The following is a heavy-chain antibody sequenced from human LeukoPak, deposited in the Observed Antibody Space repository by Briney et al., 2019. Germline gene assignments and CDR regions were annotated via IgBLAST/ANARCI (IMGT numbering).Heavy chain of an antibody. Sequence: SETLSLTCTVSGGSISSSSYYWGWIRQPPGKGLEWIGSIYYSGSTYYNPSLESRVTISIDTSKNRFSLKLNSVTASDTAVYYCARLVDRLMFDYWGQGTQVTVSS. D-gene: IGHD2-21*02. J-gene: IGHJ4*02. V-gene: IGHV4-39*07. CDR1: GGSISSSSYY. CDR2: IYYSGST. CDR3: ARLVDRLMFDY.